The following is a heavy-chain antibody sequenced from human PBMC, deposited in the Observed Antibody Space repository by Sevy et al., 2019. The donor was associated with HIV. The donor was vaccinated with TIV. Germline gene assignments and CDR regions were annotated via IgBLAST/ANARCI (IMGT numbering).Heavy chain of an antibody. CDR1: GFTFSNYW. CDR3: ARDCSSATCLWGLDV. Sequence: GGSLRLSCAASGFTFSNYWMSWVRQAPGKGLEWVVNIKRDGSEKYYVASVKGRFTISRDNAKTSLYLQMNSLRAEDTAVYYCARDCSSATCLWGLDVWGQGTTFTVSS. V-gene: IGHV3-7*03. D-gene: IGHD2-2*01. J-gene: IGHJ6*02. CDR2: IKRDGSEK.